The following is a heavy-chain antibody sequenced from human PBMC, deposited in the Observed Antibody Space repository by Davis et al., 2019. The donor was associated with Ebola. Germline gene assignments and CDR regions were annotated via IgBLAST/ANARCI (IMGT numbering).Heavy chain of an antibody. CDR1: GFTFSSYW. CDR3: ARGDYYDSSGYFIDAFDI. Sequence: GESLKISCAGSGFTFSSYWMSWVRQAPGKGLEWVANIKQDGSEKYYVDSVKGRFTMSRDNAKNSLYLQMNSLRAEDTAVYYCARGDYYDSSGYFIDAFDIWGQGTMVTVSS. V-gene: IGHV3-7*03. J-gene: IGHJ3*02. D-gene: IGHD3-22*01. CDR2: IKQDGSEK.